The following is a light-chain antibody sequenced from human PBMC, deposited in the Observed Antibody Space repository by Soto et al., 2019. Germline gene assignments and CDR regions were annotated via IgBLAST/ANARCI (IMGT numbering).Light chain of an antibody. J-gene: IGKJ1*01. Sequence: EIVLTQSPGTLSLSPGERATLSCRASHTISSSYLAWYQQKPGQAPRLLMYGISRRATGIPDRFSGSGSGKDFTLNITRLEPEDFAVYYCQQYVTSSPRTFGQGTKVDIK. CDR2: GIS. V-gene: IGKV3-20*01. CDR1: HTISSSY. CDR3: QQYVTSSPRT.